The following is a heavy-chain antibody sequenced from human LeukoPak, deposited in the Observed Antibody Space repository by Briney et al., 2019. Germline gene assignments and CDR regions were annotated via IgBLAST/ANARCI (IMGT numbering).Heavy chain of an antibody. CDR3: AKGVRDFYDSSGFLFDS. D-gene: IGHD3-22*01. V-gene: IGHV3-23*01. CDR1: GFTVSSNY. Sequence: GGSLRLSCAASGFTVSSNYMSWVRQAPGKGLEWLSPISAAGGVTYYADSVKGRFTVSRDNSKKTLYLEMNSLRAADTAVYYCAKGVRDFYDSSGFLFDSWGQGTLVTVSS. J-gene: IGHJ4*02. CDR2: ISAAGGVT.